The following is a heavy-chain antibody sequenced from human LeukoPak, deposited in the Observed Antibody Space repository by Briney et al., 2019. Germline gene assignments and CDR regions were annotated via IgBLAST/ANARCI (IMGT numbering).Heavy chain of an antibody. CDR3: ARKYSGSYFNYYYYYMDV. CDR2: TYHSGST. CDR1: GGSISSSNW. J-gene: IGHJ6*03. Sequence: TSETLSLTCAVSGGSISSSNWWSWIRQPPGKGLEWIGETYHSGSTNYNPSLKSRVTISVDTSKNQFSLKLSSVTAADTAVYYCARKYSGSYFNYYYYYMDVWGKGTTVTVSS. V-gene: IGHV4-4*02. D-gene: IGHD1-26*01.